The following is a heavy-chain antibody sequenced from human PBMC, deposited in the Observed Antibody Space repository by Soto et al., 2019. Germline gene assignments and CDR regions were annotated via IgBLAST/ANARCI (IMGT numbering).Heavy chain of an antibody. Sequence: SETLSLTCTVSGGSISSGGYYWSWIRQHPGKGLEWIGYIYYSGSTYYNPSLKSRVTISVDTSKNQFSLKLSSVTAADTAVYYCARAPPDYGDSDYWGQGTLVTVSS. J-gene: IGHJ4*02. CDR2: IYYSGST. D-gene: IGHD4-17*01. V-gene: IGHV4-31*03. CDR1: GGSISSGGYY. CDR3: ARAPPDYGDSDY.